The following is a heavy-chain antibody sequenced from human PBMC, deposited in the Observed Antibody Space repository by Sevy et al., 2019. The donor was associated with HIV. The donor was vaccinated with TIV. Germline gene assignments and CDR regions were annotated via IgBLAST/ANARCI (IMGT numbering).Heavy chain of an antibody. CDR2: INPNSGDT. D-gene: IGHD6-19*01. CDR1: GYTFIGYY. CDR3: ARESSSGPFHY. V-gene: IGHV1-2*02. J-gene: IGHJ4*02. Sequence: ASVKVSCKASGYTFIGYYMHWVRQAPGQGLEWMGWINPNSGDTNYAQKFQGRVTMTRDTSISTAYMELSRLRSDDTAVYYCARESSSGPFHYWGQGTLVTVSS.